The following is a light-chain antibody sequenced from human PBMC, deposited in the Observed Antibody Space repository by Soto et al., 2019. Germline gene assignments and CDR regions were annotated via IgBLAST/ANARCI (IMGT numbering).Light chain of an antibody. CDR1: ETVATN. CDR3: QKYNKWPRK. J-gene: IGKJ1*01. Sequence: EVVMTQSPATLSFSRGERATLSCRASETVATNLAWYQQKPGQAPRLLIYGASTRASGVPARFSGSGSGTEFTLTISSLQSEDFALYYCQKYNKWPRKFGQGTKVDIK. CDR2: GAS. V-gene: IGKV3-15*01.